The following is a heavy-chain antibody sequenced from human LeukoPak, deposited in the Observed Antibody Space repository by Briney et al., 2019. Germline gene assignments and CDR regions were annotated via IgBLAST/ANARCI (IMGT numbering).Heavy chain of an antibody. CDR1: GFTFSSYA. CDR2: ISGSGGST. Sequence: TGGSLRLSCAASGFTFSSYAMSWVRQAPGKGLEWVSAISGSGGSTYYADSVKGRFTISRDNSKNTLYLQMNSLRAEDTAVYYCAKDKPVIINTKNDYWGQGTLVTVSS. D-gene: IGHD4-23*01. V-gene: IGHV3-23*01. CDR3: AKDKPVIINTKNDY. J-gene: IGHJ4*02.